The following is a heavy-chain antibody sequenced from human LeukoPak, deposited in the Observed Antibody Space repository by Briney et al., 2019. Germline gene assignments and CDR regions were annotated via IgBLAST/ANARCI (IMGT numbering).Heavy chain of an antibody. CDR2: IYTRGST. CDR1: GGSISSYY. CDR3: ARREQYTAAAGTGWYFDL. Sequence: SETLSLTCTVSGGSISSYYWSWIRQPAGKGPEWIGRIYTRGSTNYNPSLKSRVTMSVDTSKNQFSLKLSSVTAADTAVYFCARREQYTAAAGTGWYFDLWGRGTLVTVSS. D-gene: IGHD6-13*01. J-gene: IGHJ2*01. V-gene: IGHV4-4*07.